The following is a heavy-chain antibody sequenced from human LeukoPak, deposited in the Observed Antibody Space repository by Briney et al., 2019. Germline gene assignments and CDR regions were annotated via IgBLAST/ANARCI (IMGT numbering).Heavy chain of an antibody. J-gene: IGHJ6*03. Sequence: SVKVSCKASGGTFSSYAISWVRQAPGQGLEWMGGIIPIFGTANYAQKFQGRFTITADESTSTAYMEQSSLRSEDTAVYYCASTPPRCSSTSCYGDYYYYYYMDVWGKGTTVTVSS. CDR2: IIPIFGTA. D-gene: IGHD2-2*01. CDR1: GGTFSSYA. CDR3: ASTPPRCSSTSCYGDYYYYYYMDV. V-gene: IGHV1-69*13.